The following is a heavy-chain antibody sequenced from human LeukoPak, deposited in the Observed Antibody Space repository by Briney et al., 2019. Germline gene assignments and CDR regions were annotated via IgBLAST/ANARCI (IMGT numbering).Heavy chain of an antibody. CDR1: GYTLTELS. CDR3: ATSIVVVPAAKGGDAFDI. Sequence: GASVKVSCKVSGYTLTELSMHWVRQAPGKGREWMGGFDPEDGETIYAQKFQGRVTMTEDTSTDTAYMELSSLRSEDTAVYYCATSIVVVPAAKGGDAFDIWGQGTMVTVSS. D-gene: IGHD2-2*01. V-gene: IGHV1-24*01. CDR2: FDPEDGET. J-gene: IGHJ3*02.